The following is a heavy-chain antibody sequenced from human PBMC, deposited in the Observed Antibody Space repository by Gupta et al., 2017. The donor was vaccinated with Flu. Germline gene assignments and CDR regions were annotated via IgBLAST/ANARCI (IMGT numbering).Heavy chain of an antibody. CDR2: ISSDSRRI. CDR1: QFRFIHLC. D-gene: IGHD4-4*01. CDR3: AREGGDNSNWLSMDV. Sequence: EVRLVASGGGPVKQGGSLRLQREAAQFRFIHLCLDWVRQAPGKGLEWVSSISSDSRRIYYADSVKGRFTISRDNAKDSLYLQINSLRVEDTAVYYCAREGGDNSNWLSMDVWGQGTTVTVSS. J-gene: IGHJ6*02. V-gene: IGHV3-21*01.